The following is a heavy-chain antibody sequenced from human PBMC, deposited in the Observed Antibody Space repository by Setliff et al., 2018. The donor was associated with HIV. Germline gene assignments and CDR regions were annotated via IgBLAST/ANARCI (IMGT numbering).Heavy chain of an antibody. CDR1: GFSLSTYE. CDR2: MDTRGLII. V-gene: IGHV3-48*03. D-gene: IGHD2-15*01. Sequence: GGSLRLSCEVFGFSLSTYEMNWVRQAPGKGLEWVSYMDTRGLIIYYADSVKGRFTISRDNAKNSLYLQMNSLRAEDAALYYCAREDCSSGNCYYWYFDLWGRGTLVTVSS. CDR3: AREDCSSGNCYYWYFDL. J-gene: IGHJ2*01.